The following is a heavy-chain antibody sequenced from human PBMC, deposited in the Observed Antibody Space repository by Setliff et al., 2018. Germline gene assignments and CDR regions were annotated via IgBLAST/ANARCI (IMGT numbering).Heavy chain of an antibody. J-gene: IGHJ4*02. Sequence: GASVKVSCKASGYTFTSYFMQWVRQAPGQGLEWMGRINPNSGGTNYAQKFRGRVAMTSDSSISTAYMELSGLRSDDTAVYFCARDQGHGITAAGPDFWGQGTLVTVSS. D-gene: IGHD6-13*01. CDR3: ARDQGHGITAAGPDF. CDR1: GYTFTSYF. V-gene: IGHV1-2*06. CDR2: INPNSGGT.